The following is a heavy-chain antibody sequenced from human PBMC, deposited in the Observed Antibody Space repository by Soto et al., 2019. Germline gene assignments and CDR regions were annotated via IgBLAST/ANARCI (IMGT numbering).Heavy chain of an antibody. CDR1: GFTFSSYG. J-gene: IGHJ4*02. CDR2: ISYDGSNK. Sequence: GGSLRLSCAASGFTFSSYGMHWVRQAPGKGLEWVAVISYDGSNKYYADSVKGRFTISRDNSKNTLYLQMNSLRAEDTAVYYCAKDTRSGYSYGQLYFDYWGQGTLVTVSS. CDR3: AKDTRSGYSYGQLYFDY. D-gene: IGHD5-18*01. V-gene: IGHV3-30*18.